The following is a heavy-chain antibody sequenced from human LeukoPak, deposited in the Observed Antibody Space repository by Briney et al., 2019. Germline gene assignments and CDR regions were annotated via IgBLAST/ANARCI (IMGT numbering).Heavy chain of an antibody. V-gene: IGHV3-23*01. J-gene: IGHJ4*02. Sequence: GGSLRLSCAASGFTFSSYAMSWVRQAPGKGLEWVSVISGSGGSTYYADSVKGRFTISRDNSKNTLYLQMNSLRAEDTAVYYCAKGGDSSGYYSVVYYWGQGTLVTVSS. CDR1: GFTFSSYA. D-gene: IGHD3-22*01. CDR2: ISGSGGST. CDR3: AKGGDSSGYYSVVYY.